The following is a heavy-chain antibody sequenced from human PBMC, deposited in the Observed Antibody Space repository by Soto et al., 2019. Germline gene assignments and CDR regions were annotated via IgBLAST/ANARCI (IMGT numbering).Heavy chain of an antibody. J-gene: IGHJ5*02. CDR2: INAGNGNT. V-gene: IGHV1-3*01. Sequence: GXSAEVSFKASGYTFTSYAMHWVRQAPGQRLEWMGWINAGNGNTKYSQKFQGRVTITRDTSASTAYMELSSLRSEDTAVYYCAGVNGDYWFDPWGQGTLVTVSS. CDR1: GYTFTSYA. CDR3: AGVNGDYWFDP. D-gene: IGHD4-17*01.